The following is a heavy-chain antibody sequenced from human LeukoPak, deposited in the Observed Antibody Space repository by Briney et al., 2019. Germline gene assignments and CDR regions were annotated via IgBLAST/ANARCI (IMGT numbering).Heavy chain of an antibody. CDR1: GFTFDDYA. CDR2: ISWNSGSI. D-gene: IGHD3-3*01. J-gene: IGHJ4*02. Sequence: PGRSLRLSCAASGFTFDDYAMHRVRQAPGKGLEWVSGISWNSGSIGYADSVKGRFTISRDNAKNSLYLQMNSLRAEDMALYYCAKARSHYDFWSGYPYFDYWGQGTLVTVSS. V-gene: IGHV3-9*03. CDR3: AKARSHYDFWSGYPYFDY.